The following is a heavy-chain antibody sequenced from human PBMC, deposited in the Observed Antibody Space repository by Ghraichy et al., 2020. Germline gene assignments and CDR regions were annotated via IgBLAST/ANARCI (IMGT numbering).Heavy chain of an antibody. CDR3: AKDYFEGIAAAGPLCFDY. D-gene: IGHD6-13*01. Sequence: GGSLRLSCAASGFTFSSYAMSWVRQAPGKGLEWVSAISGSGGSTYYADSVKGRFTISRDNSKNTLYLQMNSLRAEDTAVYYCAKDYFEGIAAAGPLCFDYWGQGTLVTVSS. CDR1: GFTFSSYA. J-gene: IGHJ4*02. CDR2: ISGSGGST. V-gene: IGHV3-23*01.